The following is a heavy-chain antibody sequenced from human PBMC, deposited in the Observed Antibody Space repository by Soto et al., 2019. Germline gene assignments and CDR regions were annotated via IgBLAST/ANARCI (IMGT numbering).Heavy chain of an antibody. CDR3: ARDWESSGYYDAGGMDV. CDR1: GFTVSSNY. Sequence: PGGSLRLSCAASGFTVSSNYMSWVRQAPGKGLEWVSVIYSGGSTYYADSVKGRFTISRDNSKNTLYLQMNSLRAEDTAVYYCARDWESSGYYDAGGMDVWGQGTTVTVSS. J-gene: IGHJ6*02. D-gene: IGHD3-22*01. CDR2: IYSGGST. V-gene: IGHV3-53*01.